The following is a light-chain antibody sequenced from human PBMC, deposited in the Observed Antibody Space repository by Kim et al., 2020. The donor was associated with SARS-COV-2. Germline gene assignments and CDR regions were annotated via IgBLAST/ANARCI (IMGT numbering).Light chain of an antibody. CDR2: DAS. Sequence: SRSASVGDRVTITCQASQDIDNYLNWYQQKPGKAPKLLIYDASNLQTGVPSRFSGSGSGTDFTLTISSLQPEDIATYYCQQYDNSFGGGTKVDIK. J-gene: IGKJ4*02. CDR1: QDIDNY. CDR3: QQYDNS. V-gene: IGKV1-33*01.